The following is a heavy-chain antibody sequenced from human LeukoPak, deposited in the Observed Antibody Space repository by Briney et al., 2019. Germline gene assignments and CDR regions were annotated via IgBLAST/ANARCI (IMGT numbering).Heavy chain of an antibody. D-gene: IGHD3-22*01. CDR1: GYTFSRHG. CDR3: AKDIHPGLDSGASCCFDY. V-gene: IGHV1-18*01. Sequence: ASVKVSCKTSGYTFSRHGITWVRQAPGQGLEWMGWVGVYNGNTNYAQNVQGRVTMTTDTSTNTAYMELRSLRSDDTAVYYCAKDIHPGLDSGASCCFDYWGQGTPVTVSS. CDR2: VGVYNGNT. J-gene: IGHJ4*02.